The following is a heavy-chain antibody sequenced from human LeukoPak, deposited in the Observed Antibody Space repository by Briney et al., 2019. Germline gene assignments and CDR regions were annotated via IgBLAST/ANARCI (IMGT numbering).Heavy chain of an antibody. V-gene: IGHV3-30-3*01. D-gene: IGHD3-10*01. CDR1: GFTFSSYA. CDR2: MSYDGSDK. CDR3: ARALHSIATVPRN. J-gene: IGHJ4*02. Sequence: PGGSLRLSCAASGFTFSSYAMHWVRQAPGKGLEWVAVMSYDGSDKYYADSVKGRFTISRDNAKNTLYLQMNSLRAEDTAVYYCARALHSIATVPRNWDQGTLVTVSS.